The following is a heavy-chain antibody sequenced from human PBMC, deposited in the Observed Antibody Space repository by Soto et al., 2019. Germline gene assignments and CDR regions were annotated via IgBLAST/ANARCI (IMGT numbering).Heavy chain of an antibody. CDR2: IKQDGSER. D-gene: IGHD2-2*01. J-gene: IGHJ4*02. V-gene: IGHV3-7*03. CDR1: GFTFSSYW. Sequence: EVQLVESGGGLVQPGGSLRLSCAASGFTFSSYWMSWVRQAPGKGLEWVANIKQDGSERYYVDSVKGRFTISRDNAKNSLYLQMNSLRAEATAVYYCAGGGSSTSFMDYWGQGTLVTVSS. CDR3: AGGGSSTSFMDY.